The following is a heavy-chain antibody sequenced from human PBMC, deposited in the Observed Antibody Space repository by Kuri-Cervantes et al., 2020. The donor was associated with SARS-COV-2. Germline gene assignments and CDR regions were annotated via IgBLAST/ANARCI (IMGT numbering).Heavy chain of an antibody. CDR1: GGTFSSAL. CDR3: AREGKAGDEFDP. Sequence: ASVKVSCKASGGTFSSALISWVRQAPGQGREWMGRINPNSGGTNYAQKFQGRVTMTRDTSISTAYMELSRLRSDDTVVYYCAREGKAGDEFDPCCERTLFTVSS. V-gene: IGHV1-2*05. D-gene: IGHD7-27*01. J-gene: IGHJ5*02. CDR2: INPNSGGT.